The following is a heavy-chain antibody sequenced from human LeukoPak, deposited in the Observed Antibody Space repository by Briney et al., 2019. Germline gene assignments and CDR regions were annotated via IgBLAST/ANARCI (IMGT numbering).Heavy chain of an antibody. J-gene: IGHJ4*02. V-gene: IGHV1-46*01. D-gene: IGHD6-19*01. CDR3: ALWLGRGGFDY. CDR2: INPSGGST. CDR1: GYTFTSYF. Sequence: ASVRLSCKASGYTFTSYFMHWVRQAPGQGLEWIGIINPSGGSTSYAEKFQGRVTMTRDKSTSTVYMELSSLRSEDTAVYYCALWLGRGGFDYWGQGTLVTVSS.